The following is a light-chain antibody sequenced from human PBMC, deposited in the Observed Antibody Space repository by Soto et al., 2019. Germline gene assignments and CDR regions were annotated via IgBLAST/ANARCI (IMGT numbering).Light chain of an antibody. CDR1: QTINNN. CDR3: QQYNNWPPIT. V-gene: IGKV3-15*01. CDR2: GAS. J-gene: IGKJ1*01. Sequence: VMTQSPAPPARCTVEIPRLCCXXSQTINNNVAWYQLKDGQVPRLLIYGASTRATDIPARFSGSGSGTEFTLTISSLQSEDFAVYYCQQYNNWPPITFGQGTKVDIK.